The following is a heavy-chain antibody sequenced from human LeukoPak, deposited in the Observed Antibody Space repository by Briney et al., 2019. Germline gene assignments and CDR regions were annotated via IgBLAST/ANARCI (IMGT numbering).Heavy chain of an antibody. CDR2: IIPIFGTA. CDR1: GGTFSSYA. J-gene: IGHJ4*02. Sequence: SVTVSCKASGGTFSSYAISWVRQAPGQGLEWMGGIIPIFGTANYAQKFQGRVTITADESTSTAYMELSSLRSEDTAVYYCARDRVAAAGTIFDYWGQGTLVTVSS. CDR3: ARDRVAAAGTIFDY. D-gene: IGHD6-13*01. V-gene: IGHV1-69*13.